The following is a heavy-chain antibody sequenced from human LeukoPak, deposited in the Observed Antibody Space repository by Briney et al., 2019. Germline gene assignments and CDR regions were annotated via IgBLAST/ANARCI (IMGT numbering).Heavy chain of an antibody. D-gene: IGHD1-7*01. CDR3: ARVPRGNYYFDY. V-gene: IGHV1-2*02. Sequence: ASVKVSCKASGGTFSSYAISWVRQAPGQGLEWMGWINPNNGGTNYAQKFQGRVTMTRDTSISSAYMELSRLRSDDTAVYYCARVPRGNYYFDYWGQGTLVTVSS. CDR2: INPNNGGT. J-gene: IGHJ4*02. CDR1: GGTFSSYA.